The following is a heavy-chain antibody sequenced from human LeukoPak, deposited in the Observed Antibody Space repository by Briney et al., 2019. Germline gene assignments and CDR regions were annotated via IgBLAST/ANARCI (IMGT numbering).Heavy chain of an antibody. CDR1: GYTFTSYG. D-gene: IGHD3-3*01. J-gene: IGHJ4*02. CDR2: ISAYNGNT. CDR3: ARRFLEWLTLDY. Sequence: ASVKVSCKASGYTFTSYGISWVRQAPGQGLEWMGWISAYNGNTNYAQKLQGRVTMTTDTSTSTAYMELSRLRSDDTAVYYCARRFLEWLTLDYWGQGTLVTVSS. V-gene: IGHV1-18*01.